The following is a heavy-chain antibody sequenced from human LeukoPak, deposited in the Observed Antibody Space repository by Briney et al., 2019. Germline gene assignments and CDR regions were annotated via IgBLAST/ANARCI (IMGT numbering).Heavy chain of an antibody. D-gene: IGHD3-10*01. V-gene: IGHV3-21*01. CDR2: ISSSSSYI. CDR1: GFTFSSYS. CDR3: ASIPDVPFGEGIKRYYYYGMDV. J-gene: IGHJ6*02. Sequence: GGSPRLSCAASGFTFSSYSMNWVRQAPGKGLEWVSSISSSSSYIYYADSVKGRFTISRDNAKNSLYLQMNSLRAEDTAVYYCASIPDVPFGEGIKRYYYYGMDVWGQGTTVTVSS.